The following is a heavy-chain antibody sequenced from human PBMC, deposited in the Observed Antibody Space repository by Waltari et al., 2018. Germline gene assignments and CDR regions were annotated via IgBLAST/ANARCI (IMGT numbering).Heavy chain of an antibody. D-gene: IGHD1-7*01. CDR3: ARHINYARDY. J-gene: IGHJ4*01. CDR1: GFSFSNAG. V-gene: IGHV3-7*01. Sequence: ETGGGLVQPGGSLKLSCAASGFSFSNAGMCWVRQAPGKGLEWVASIKPDGIEKTYVDSVKGRFTISRDNDENSLYLQMNSLRDEDTGVYYCARHINYARDYWGHGTLVTVSS. CDR2: IKPDGIEK.